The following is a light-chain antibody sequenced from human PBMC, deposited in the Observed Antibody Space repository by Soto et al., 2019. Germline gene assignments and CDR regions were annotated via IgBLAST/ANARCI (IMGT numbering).Light chain of an antibody. V-gene: IGKV3-11*01. Sequence: EIVLTQSPATLSSSPGETATVSCVASQYVGTRLAWYQHKPGQAPRLLIYYMSKRATGIPARFSGSGSGTDFTLTISSLAPEDFAIYYCHQRQSWPRTFGQGTKVDI. CDR2: YMS. CDR3: HQRQSWPRT. CDR1: QYVGTR. J-gene: IGKJ1*01.